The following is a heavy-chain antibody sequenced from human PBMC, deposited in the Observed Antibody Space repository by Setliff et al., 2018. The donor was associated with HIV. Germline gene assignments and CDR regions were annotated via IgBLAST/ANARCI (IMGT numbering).Heavy chain of an antibody. J-gene: IGHJ4*02. CDR2: FYYSRNI. CDR3: ASYRKAERWLQLGGNFDY. CDR1: GGSISSSSFS. Sequence: SETLSLTCTVSGGSISSSSFSWGWIRQPPGKGLEWIGSFYYSRNIYYNPSLKSRVTISVDTSKNQFSLKLSSVTAADTAVYYCASYRKAERWLQLGGNFDYWGQGTLVTVSS. D-gene: IGHD5-12*01. V-gene: IGHV4-39*01.